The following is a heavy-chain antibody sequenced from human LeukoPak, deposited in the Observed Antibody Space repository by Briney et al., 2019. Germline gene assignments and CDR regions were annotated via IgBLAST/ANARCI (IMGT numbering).Heavy chain of an antibody. CDR3: ARGRDGGWWGFDD. D-gene: IGHD6-19*01. J-gene: IGHJ4*02. CDR1: GDSISNYY. V-gene: IGHV4-59*01. Sequence: SETLSLTCTVYGDSISNYYWSWIRQSPGKGLEWIGYIYYSGSTNYNPSLKSRVTISIDTSKNQFSLNLTSVTAADTALYYCARGRDGGWWGFDDWGQGTQVTVSS. CDR2: IYYSGST.